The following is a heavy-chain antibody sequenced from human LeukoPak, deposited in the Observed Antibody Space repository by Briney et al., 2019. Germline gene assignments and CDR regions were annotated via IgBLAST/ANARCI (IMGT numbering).Heavy chain of an antibody. CDR2: IKQDGSEK. CDR3: AREDASYAYYYYYYMDV. CDR1: GFTFSSYW. D-gene: IGHD2-2*01. Sequence: PGGSLRLSCAASGFTFSSYWMSWVRQAPGKGLEWVANIKQDGSEKYYVDSVKGRFTISRDNPKNSLYLQMNSLRAEDTAVYYCAREDASYAYYYYYYMDVWGKGTTVTVSS. J-gene: IGHJ6*03. V-gene: IGHV3-7*01.